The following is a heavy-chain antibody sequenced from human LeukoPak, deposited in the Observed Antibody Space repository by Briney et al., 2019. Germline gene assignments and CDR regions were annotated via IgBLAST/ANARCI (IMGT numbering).Heavy chain of an antibody. Sequence: ASVKVSCKASGYTFTGYYMHWVRQAPGQGLEWMGWINPNSGGTNYAQKFQGRVTMTRDTSISTAYMELSRLRSDDTAVYYCARELLDSSGYYFDYWGQGTLVTVSS. J-gene: IGHJ4*02. CDR3: ARELLDSSGYYFDY. D-gene: IGHD3-22*01. CDR1: GYTFTGYY. V-gene: IGHV1-2*02. CDR2: INPNSGGT.